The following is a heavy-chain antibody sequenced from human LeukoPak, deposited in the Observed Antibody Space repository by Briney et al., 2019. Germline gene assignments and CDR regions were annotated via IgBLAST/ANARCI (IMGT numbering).Heavy chain of an antibody. CDR3: ASSLEGNFWSGYHV. CDR1: GFTASSNY. J-gene: IGHJ4*02. Sequence: GGSLRLSRAASGFTASSNYMSWVRQAPGKGLEWVSVIYSGGSTYYADSVKGRFTISRDNSKNTLYLQMNSLRAEDTAVYYCASSLEGNFWSGYHVWGQGTLVTVSS. D-gene: IGHD3-3*01. CDR2: IYSGGST. V-gene: IGHV3-66*01.